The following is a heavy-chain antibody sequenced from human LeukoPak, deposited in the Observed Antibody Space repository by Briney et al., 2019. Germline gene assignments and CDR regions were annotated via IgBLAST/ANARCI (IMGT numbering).Heavy chain of an antibody. D-gene: IGHD3-3*01. CDR1: GGSISSYY. V-gene: IGHV4-59*01. CDR3: ARALSNYDFWSGSPHYYYYMDV. Sequence: SETLSLTCTVSGGSISSYYWSWIRQPPGKGLEWIGYIYYSGGTNYNPSLKSRVTISVDTSKNQFSLKLSSVTAADTAVYYCARALSNYDFWSGSPHYYYYMDVWGKGTTVTVSS. CDR2: IYYSGGT. J-gene: IGHJ6*03.